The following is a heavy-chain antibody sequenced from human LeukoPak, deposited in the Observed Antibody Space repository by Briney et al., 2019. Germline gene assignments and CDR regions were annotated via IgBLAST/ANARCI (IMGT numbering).Heavy chain of an antibody. CDR2: ISAYNGNT. D-gene: IGHD3-22*01. CDR1: GYTFTSYG. CDR3: ARDAVYYYDSSGFDY. V-gene: IGHV1-18*01. J-gene: IGHJ4*02. Sequence: ASVKVSCKASGYTFTSYGVSWVRQAPGQGLEWMGWISAYNGNTNYAQKLQGRVTMTTDTSTSTAYMELRSLRSDDTAVYYCARDAVYYYDSSGFDYWGQGTLVTVSS.